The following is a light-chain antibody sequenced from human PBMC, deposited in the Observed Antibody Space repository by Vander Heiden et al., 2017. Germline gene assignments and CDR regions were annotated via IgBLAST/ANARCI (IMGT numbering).Light chain of an antibody. Sequence: YVLTQPLSSSVAPGHAARITRGGNNIGSINVQWYQQKPGQAPVLVVDDDDDRPSGIPERFSGSNSVNTATMTINRVEAEDEADFFCQVWDTSGDRLVFGGGTKLTVL. J-gene: IGLJ3*02. CDR2: DDD. V-gene: IGLV3-21*02. CDR1: NIGSIN. CDR3: QVWDTSGDRLV.